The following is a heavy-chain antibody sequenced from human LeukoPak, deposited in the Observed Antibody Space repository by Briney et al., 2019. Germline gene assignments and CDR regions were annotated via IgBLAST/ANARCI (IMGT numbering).Heavy chain of an antibody. CDR2: INPNSGGT. V-gene: IGHV1-2*02. D-gene: IGHD5-18*01. CDR1: GYTFTGYY. J-gene: IGHJ6*03. CDR3: ARLIQGYSYGYYYYMDV. Sequence: GASVKVSCKASGYTFTGYYVHWVRQAPGQGLEWMGWINPNSGGTNYAQKFQGRVTMTRDTSISTAYMELSRLRSDDTAVYYCARLIQGYSYGYYYYMDVWGKGTTVTISS.